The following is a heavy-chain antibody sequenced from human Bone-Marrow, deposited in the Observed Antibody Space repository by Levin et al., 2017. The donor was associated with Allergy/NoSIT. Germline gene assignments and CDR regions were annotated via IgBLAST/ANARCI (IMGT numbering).Heavy chain of an antibody. J-gene: IGHJ6*02. V-gene: IGHV3-15*01. CDR3: TTDYMSGFDYYGLDV. D-gene: IGHD5-12*01. CDR2: IKSISDGATT. CDR1: GVTFSNAW. Sequence: AGGSLRLSCAASGVTFSNAWMSWVRQAPGKGLEWVGRIKSISDGATTDYAAPVKGRFLISRDDSTNTLYLQMNSLKTEDTAVYYCTTDYMSGFDYYGLDVWGQGTTVIVSS.